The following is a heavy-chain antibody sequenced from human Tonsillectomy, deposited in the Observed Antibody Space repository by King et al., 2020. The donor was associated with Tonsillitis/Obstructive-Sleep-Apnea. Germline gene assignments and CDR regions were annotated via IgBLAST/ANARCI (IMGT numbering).Heavy chain of an antibody. D-gene: IGHD1-7*01. J-gene: IGHJ5*02. CDR2: INTNTGNP. CDR3: ARNGLYDWNYYGGNWFDP. CDR1: GYTFTNYA. V-gene: IGHV7-4-1*02. Sequence: QLVQSGSELKKPGASMKVSCKASGYTFTNYAMNWVRQAPGQGLEWMGWINTNTGNPTYAHGFTGRFVFSLDTSVSTAYLQISSLKAEDTAVYYCARNGLYDWNYYGGNWFDPWGQGTLVTVSS.